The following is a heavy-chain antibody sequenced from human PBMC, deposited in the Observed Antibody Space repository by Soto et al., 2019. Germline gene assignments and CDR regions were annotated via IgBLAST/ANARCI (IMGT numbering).Heavy chain of an antibody. Sequence: ASVKVSCKASGSAFGAYYIYWVLQSPLQWLEWMGSINPHAGGARYVQQFRDRLTISTDAPKETAYMELRSLTSDDTAIYYCARARLRTPNGVDSFDVWGQGTSVTVSS. J-gene: IGHJ3*01. CDR3: ARARLRTPNGVDSFDV. D-gene: IGHD2-8*01. V-gene: IGHV1-2*02. CDR1: GSAFGAYY. CDR2: INPHAGGA.